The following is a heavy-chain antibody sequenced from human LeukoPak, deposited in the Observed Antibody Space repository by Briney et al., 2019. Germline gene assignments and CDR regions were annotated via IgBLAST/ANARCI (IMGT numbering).Heavy chain of an antibody. V-gene: IGHV3-48*04. CDR3: AKDKYDILTGFDY. CDR2: ISSSSSTI. CDR1: GFTFSSYS. Sequence: SGGSLRLSCAASGFTFSSYSMNWVRQAPGKGLEWVSYISSSSSTIYYADSVKGRFTISRDNAKNSLYLQMNSLRAEDTALYYCAKDKYDILTGFDYWGQGTLVTVSS. D-gene: IGHD3-9*01. J-gene: IGHJ4*02.